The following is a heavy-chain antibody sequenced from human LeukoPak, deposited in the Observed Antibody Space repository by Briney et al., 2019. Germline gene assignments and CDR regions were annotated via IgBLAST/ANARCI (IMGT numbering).Heavy chain of an antibody. CDR1: GFTFDDYG. CDR3: ARSDGYRSSGYNDY. D-gene: IGHD5-24*01. V-gene: IGHV3-20*04. Sequence: LAGGSLRLSCAASGFTFDDYGMSWVRHAPGKGLEWVSGINWNGGGTGYADSVKGRFTISRDNAKNSLYLQMNSLRAEDTALYYCARSDGYRSSGYNDYWGQGTLVTVSS. J-gene: IGHJ4*02. CDR2: INWNGGGT.